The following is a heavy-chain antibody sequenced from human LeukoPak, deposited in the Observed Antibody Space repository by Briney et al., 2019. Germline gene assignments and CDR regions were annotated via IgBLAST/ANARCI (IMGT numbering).Heavy chain of an antibody. Sequence: PGGSLRLSCAASGFTFSSYAMSWVRQAPGKGLEWVSVIYSGGSTSYADSVKGRFTISRDNSKNTLYVQMNNVRAEDTAVYYCARDSSSGWQHDYWGQGTLVTVSS. CDR1: GFTFSSYA. CDR3: ARDSSSGWQHDY. CDR2: IYSGGST. V-gene: IGHV3-66*01. J-gene: IGHJ4*02. D-gene: IGHD6-19*01.